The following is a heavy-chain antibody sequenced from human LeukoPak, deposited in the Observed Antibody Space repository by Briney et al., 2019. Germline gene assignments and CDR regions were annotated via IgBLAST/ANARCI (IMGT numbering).Heavy chain of an antibody. CDR2: IRYDGSNK. CDR1: GFIFSSFG. D-gene: IGHD2-15*01. CDR3: ARGSCGGSCYVDAFDI. J-gene: IGHJ3*02. V-gene: IGHV3-30*02. Sequence: GGSLRLSCAASGFIFSSFGMHWVRQAPGKGLEWVAFIRYDGSNKYYADSVKGRFTISRDNSKNTLYLQMNSLRAEDTAVYYCARGSCGGSCYVDAFDIWGQGTMVTVSS.